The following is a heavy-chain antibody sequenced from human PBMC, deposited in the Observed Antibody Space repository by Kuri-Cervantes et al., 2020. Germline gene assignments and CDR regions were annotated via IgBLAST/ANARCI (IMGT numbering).Heavy chain of an antibody. CDR1: GFTFSNAW. CDR2: IKYKTDGGTT. D-gene: IGHD3-10*01. Sequence: GESLKISCAASGFTFSNAWMSWVRQAPGKGLEWVGRIKYKTDGGTTDYAAPVKGRFIISRDDSKNTLYLQMNSLKTEDTAVYYCIHHYYGSGSYYSDYWGQGTLVTVSS. J-gene: IGHJ4*02. V-gene: IGHV3-15*01. CDR3: IHHYYGSGSYYSDY.